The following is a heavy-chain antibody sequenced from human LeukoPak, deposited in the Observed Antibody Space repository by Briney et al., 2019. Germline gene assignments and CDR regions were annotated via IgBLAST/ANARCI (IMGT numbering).Heavy chain of an antibody. CDR3: ASRVTGTTYYFDY. V-gene: IGHV4-34*01. D-gene: IGHD1-1*01. Sequence: SETLSLTCAVYGGSFSGYYWSWIRQPPGKGLEWIGEINHSGSTNYNPSLKSRVTISVDTSKNQFSLKLSSVTAADTAVYYCASRVTGTTYYFDYWGQGTLVTVSS. J-gene: IGHJ4*02. CDR2: INHSGST. CDR1: GGSFSGYY.